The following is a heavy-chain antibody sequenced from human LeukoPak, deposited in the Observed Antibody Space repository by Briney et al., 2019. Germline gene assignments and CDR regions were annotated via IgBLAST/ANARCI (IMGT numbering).Heavy chain of an antibody. CDR2: ISSSGSTI. CDR1: GFTFSSYE. Sequence: GGSLRLSCAASGFTFSSYEMNWVRQAPGKGLEWVSYISSSGSTIYYADSVKGRFTISRDNAKNSLYLQMNSLRAEDTAVYFCASGGYGSGSYYFDYWGQGTLVTVSS. D-gene: IGHD3-10*01. CDR3: ASGGYGSGSYYFDY. J-gene: IGHJ4*02. V-gene: IGHV3-48*03.